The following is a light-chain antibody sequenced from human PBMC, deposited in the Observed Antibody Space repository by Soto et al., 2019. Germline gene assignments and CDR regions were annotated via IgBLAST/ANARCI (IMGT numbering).Light chain of an antibody. CDR3: HQRSNWLDT. CDR1: QSVSSY. V-gene: IGKV3-11*01. J-gene: IGKJ5*01. Sequence: EIVLTQSPCTPSLSPGERATLSCRASQSVSSYLAWYQQKPGQPPRLLIYDASKRATGIPARFSGSGSGTDFTLTISSLEAEDFAVYYCHQRSNWLDTFGQGTRLEIK. CDR2: DAS.